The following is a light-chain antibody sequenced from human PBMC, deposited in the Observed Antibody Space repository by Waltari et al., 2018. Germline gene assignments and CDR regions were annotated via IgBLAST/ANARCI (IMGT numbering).Light chain of an antibody. CDR2: DAS. CDR3: QQFNTGYS. Sequence: EIVMTQSPATLSVSPGEAATLSCRASRAIANNLAWYQQKPGQALRLLIYDASTRATGIPARFSGSWSGTEFTLIITSLQSEDSAVYFCQQFNTGYSFGQGTKLEIK. J-gene: IGKJ2*01. V-gene: IGKV3-15*01. CDR1: RAIANN.